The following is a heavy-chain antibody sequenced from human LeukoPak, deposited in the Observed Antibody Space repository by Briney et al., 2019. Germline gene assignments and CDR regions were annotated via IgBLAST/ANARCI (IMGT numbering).Heavy chain of an antibody. CDR2: ISYDGSNK. V-gene: IGHV3-30-3*01. CDR1: GFTFSSYA. Sequence: GGSLRLSCAASGFTFSSYAMHWVRQAPGKGLEWVAVISYDGSNKYYADSVKGRFTISRDNSKNTLYLQMNSLRAEDTAVYYCARDPDTAMVRYFDYWGQGTPVTVSS. D-gene: IGHD5-18*01. CDR3: ARDPDTAMVRYFDY. J-gene: IGHJ4*02.